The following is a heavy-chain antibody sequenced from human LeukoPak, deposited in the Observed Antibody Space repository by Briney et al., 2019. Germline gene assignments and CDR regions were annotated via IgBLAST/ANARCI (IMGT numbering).Heavy chain of an antibody. CDR1: GYTFTGYY. D-gene: IGHD1-1*01. Sequence: ASVKVSCKASGYTFTGYYMHWVRQAPGQGLEWMGWINPNSGGTNYAQKFQGRVTMTRDTSISTAYMELSSLRSEDTAVYYCARQYGERPRAVQQLLDYWGQGTLVTVSS. V-gene: IGHV1-2*02. J-gene: IGHJ4*02. CDR3: ARQYGERPRAVQQLLDY. CDR2: INPNSGGT.